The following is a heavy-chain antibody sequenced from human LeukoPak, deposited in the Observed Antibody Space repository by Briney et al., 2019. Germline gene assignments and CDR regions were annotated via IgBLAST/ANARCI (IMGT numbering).Heavy chain of an antibody. CDR3: AKSGRNWAYLEY. D-gene: IGHD7-27*01. CDR1: GFTVSDNY. Sequence: GGSLRLSCAASGFTVSDNYMSWVRQAPWKGLEWVSVIYSGGSTYYSDSVRGRFTISRDSSKNTLYLQMNSLRAEDTAVYYCAKSGRNWAYLEYWGQGTLVTVSS. J-gene: IGHJ4*02. CDR2: IYSGGST. V-gene: IGHV3-53*01.